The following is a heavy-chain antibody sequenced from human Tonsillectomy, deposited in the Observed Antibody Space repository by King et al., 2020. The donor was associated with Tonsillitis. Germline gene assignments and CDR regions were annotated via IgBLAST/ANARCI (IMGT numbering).Heavy chain of an antibody. J-gene: IGHJ3*02. Sequence: QLVQSGGGLVKPGGSLRLSCATSGFIFRSYDMSWVRQAPGKGLECVASISSTSKNMFYADSVKCRFTISRDNAENSLFLQMSSLRAEDTAVYYCAKDKGADYYDTGRGAFDIWGQGTVVTVSS. CDR2: ISSTSKNM. D-gene: IGHD3-22*01. CDR3: AKDKGADYYDTGRGAFDI. CDR1: GFIFRSYD. V-gene: IGHV3-21*01.